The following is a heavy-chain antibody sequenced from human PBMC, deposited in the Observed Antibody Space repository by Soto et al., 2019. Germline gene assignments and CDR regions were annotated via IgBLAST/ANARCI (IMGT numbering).Heavy chain of an antibody. V-gene: IGHV1-18*01. D-gene: IGHD2-2*01. CDR2: ISAYNGNT. CDR1: GYTFTSYG. J-gene: IGHJ4*02. Sequence: ASVKVSCKASGYTFTSYGISWVRQAPGQGLEWMGWISAYNGNTNYAQKLQGRVTMTTDTSTSTAYMELRSLRSDDTAVYYCARVEGYCSSTSCYLPHFDYWGQGTLVTVSS. CDR3: ARVEGYCSSTSCYLPHFDY.